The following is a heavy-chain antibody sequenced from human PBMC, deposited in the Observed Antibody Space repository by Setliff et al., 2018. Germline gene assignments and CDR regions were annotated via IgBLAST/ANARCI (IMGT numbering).Heavy chain of an antibody. CDR3: ARAISGWFSAHYYYMDV. CDR2: VYYSGTA. CDR1: DGSLSTYY. Sequence: TVSDGSLSTYYWSWIRQPPGKGLEFIGYVYYSGTANYSPSLRSRLTISVDTSKNQFSLKLSSVTAADTAVYYCARAISGWFSAHYYYMDVWGKGTTVTVSS. D-gene: IGHD6-19*01. J-gene: IGHJ6*03. V-gene: IGHV4-59*08.